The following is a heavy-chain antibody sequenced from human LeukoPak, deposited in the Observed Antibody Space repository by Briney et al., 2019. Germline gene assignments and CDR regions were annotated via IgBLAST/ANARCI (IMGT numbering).Heavy chain of an antibody. CDR1: GYTFTGYY. CDR3: ARDRGVDYCSGGSCSHYYYYMDV. Sequence: GASVKVSCKASGYTFTGYYMHWVRQAPGQGLEWMGWINPNSGGTNYAQKFQGRVTMTRDTSISTAYTELSRLRSDDTAVYYCARDRGVDYCSGGSCSHYYYYMDVWGKGTTVTISS. V-gene: IGHV1-2*02. D-gene: IGHD2-15*01. J-gene: IGHJ6*03. CDR2: INPNSGGT.